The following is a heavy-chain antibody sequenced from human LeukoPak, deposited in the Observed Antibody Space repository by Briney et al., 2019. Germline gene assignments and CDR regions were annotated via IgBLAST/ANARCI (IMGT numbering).Heavy chain of an antibody. V-gene: IGHV3-33*06. CDR1: GFTFSKYG. J-gene: IGHJ4*02. CDR2: IWSNGNNV. D-gene: IGHD3-10*01. CDR3: AKDSYGSGTTADY. Sequence: PGGSLRLSCAASGFTFSKYGMHWIRQAPGKGLEWVAVIWSNGNNVYYVESVKGRFTISRDNSKNTLYLQMNSLRAEDTAVYYCAKDSYGSGTTADYWGQVTLVTVSA.